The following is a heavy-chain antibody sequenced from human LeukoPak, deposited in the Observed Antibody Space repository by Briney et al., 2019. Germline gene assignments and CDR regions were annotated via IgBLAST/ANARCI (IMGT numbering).Heavy chain of an antibody. D-gene: IGHD1-26*01. CDR3: AREVGGTGYYFDY. J-gene: IGHJ4*02. CDR1: GGSISSYY. V-gene: IGHV4-59*01. Sequence: SETLSLTCTVSGGSISSYYWSWIRQPPGKGLEWIGYFSYSGSTHYNPSLESRVTISIDTSKNHFSLKLTSVTAADTAVYYCAREVGGTGYYFDYWGRGSLVTVSS. CDR2: FSYSGST.